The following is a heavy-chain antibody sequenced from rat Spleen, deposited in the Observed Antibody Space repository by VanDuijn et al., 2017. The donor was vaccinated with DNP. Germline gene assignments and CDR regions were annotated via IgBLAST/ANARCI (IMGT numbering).Heavy chain of an antibody. CDR2: ISTGGGTT. CDR3: TTENIDY. Sequence: EVQLVESGGGLVQPGRSLKLSCAASGLTFSDYAMAWVRQAPTKALEWVAFISTGGGTTYYRDSVKGRFTISRDNGKNTLYLQMDSLRSEDTATYYCTTENIDYWGQGVMVIVSS. V-gene: IGHV5-27*01. J-gene: IGHJ2*01. CDR1: GLTFSDYA.